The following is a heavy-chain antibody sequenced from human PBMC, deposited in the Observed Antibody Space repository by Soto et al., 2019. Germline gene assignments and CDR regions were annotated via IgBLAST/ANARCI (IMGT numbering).Heavy chain of an antibody. D-gene: IGHD6-13*01. CDR1: GGSISSGGYY. V-gene: IGHV4-31*03. J-gene: IGHJ4*02. CDR2: IYYSGST. CDR3: ASIGYRSSWYSREPEY. Sequence: TLSLTCTVSGGSISSGGYYWSWIRQHPGKGLEWIGYIYYSGSTYYNPSLKSRVTISVDTSKNQFSLKLSSVTAADTAVYYCASIGYRSSWYSREPEYWGQGTLVTVSS.